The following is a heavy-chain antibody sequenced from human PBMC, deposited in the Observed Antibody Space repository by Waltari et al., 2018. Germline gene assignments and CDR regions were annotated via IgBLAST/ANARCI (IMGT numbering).Heavy chain of an antibody. CDR2: IYYSGST. CDR3: ARLPSGGASHWFDP. CDR1: GGSISRPSDY. D-gene: IGHD2-15*01. V-gene: IGHV4-39*01. Sequence: QLQLQESGPGLVQPSETLSLPCSVSGGSISRPSDYWGWIRQPPGKGLEYIGNIYYSGSTYYNPSLKSRVTISIDTSKNQFSLKLSSVTAADTAVYYCARLPSGGASHWFDPWGQGTLVTVSS. J-gene: IGHJ5*02.